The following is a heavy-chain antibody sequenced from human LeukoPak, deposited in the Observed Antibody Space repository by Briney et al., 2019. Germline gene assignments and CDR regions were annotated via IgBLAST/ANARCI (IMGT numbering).Heavy chain of an antibody. Sequence: GGSLRLSCAASGFTFDDYAMHWVRHAPGKGLEWVSGISWNSGSIGYADSVKGRFTISRDNSKNTLYLQMNSLRAEDTAVYYCAREAAYGDYDYWGQGTLVTVSS. V-gene: IGHV3-9*01. CDR3: AREAAYGDYDY. D-gene: IGHD4-17*01. CDR2: ISWNSGSI. J-gene: IGHJ4*02. CDR1: GFTFDDYA.